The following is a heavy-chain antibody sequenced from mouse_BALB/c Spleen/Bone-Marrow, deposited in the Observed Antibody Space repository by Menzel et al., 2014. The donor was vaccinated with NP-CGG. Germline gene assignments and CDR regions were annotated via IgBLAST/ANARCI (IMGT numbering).Heavy chain of an antibody. Sequence: EVLLAESGGGLVKPGGSLKFSCAASGFTLSSYAMSWVRQTPEKRLEWVATISSGGSYTYYPGSVKGRFTISRDNAKNTLYLQMSSLRSEDTAMYYCARFITSLVYFDYWGQGTTLTVSS. V-gene: IGHV5-9-1*01. CDR3: ARFITSLVYFDY. CDR2: ISSGGSYT. J-gene: IGHJ2*01. CDR1: GFTLSSYA. D-gene: IGHD1-1*01.